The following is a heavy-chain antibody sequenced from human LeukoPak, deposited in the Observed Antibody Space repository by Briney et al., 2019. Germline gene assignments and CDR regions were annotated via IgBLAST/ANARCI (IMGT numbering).Heavy chain of an antibody. Sequence: SDTLSLTCTVSGGSVSSGSYYWSWIRQPPGKGLEWIGYIYYSGSTNYNPSLKSRVTISVDTSKNQFSLKLSSVTAADTAVYYCAGTAGIAVAGLLYWGQGTLVTVSS. CDR3: AGTAGIAVAGLLY. CDR1: GGSVSSGSYY. CDR2: IYYSGST. V-gene: IGHV4-61*01. J-gene: IGHJ4*02. D-gene: IGHD6-13*01.